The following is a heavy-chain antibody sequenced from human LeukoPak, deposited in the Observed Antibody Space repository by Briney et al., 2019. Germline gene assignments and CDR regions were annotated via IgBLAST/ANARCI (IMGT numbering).Heavy chain of an antibody. D-gene: IGHD6-13*01. CDR2: IYYSRST. Sequence: SETLSLTCTLSGGSISSYYWSWIRQPPGKGLEWIGYIYYSRSTNYTPSLKSRVTISVDTYKNQFSLKLSSVTAADTAVYYCARVGAPYSSSWYFSLWGQGTLVTVSS. V-gene: IGHV4-59*01. CDR1: GGSISSYY. J-gene: IGHJ4*02. CDR3: ARVGAPYSSSWYFSL.